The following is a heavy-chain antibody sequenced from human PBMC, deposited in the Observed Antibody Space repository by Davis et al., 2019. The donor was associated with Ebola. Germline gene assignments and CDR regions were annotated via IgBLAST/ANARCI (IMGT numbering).Heavy chain of an antibody. V-gene: IGHV1-18*01. CDR2: ISAYNCNT. CDR3: ARGEGVMVIDY. D-gene: IGHD3-22*01. CDR1: GYTFTSYG. Sequence: AASVKVSCKASGYTFTSYGISWVRQAPGQGLDWMGSISAYNCNTNYAQKLQGRVTMTTDTSTSTAYMELRSLRSDDTAVYYCARGEGVMVIDYWGQGTLVTVSS. J-gene: IGHJ4*02.